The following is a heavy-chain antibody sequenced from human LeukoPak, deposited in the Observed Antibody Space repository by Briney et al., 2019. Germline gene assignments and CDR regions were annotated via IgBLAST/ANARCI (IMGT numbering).Heavy chain of an antibody. CDR1: GYTFTSYD. D-gene: IGHD6-19*01. CDR2: MNPNSGNT. Sequence: ASVEVSCKASGYTFTSYDINWVRQATGQGLEWRGWMNPNSGNTGYAKKFQGRVTITRTTSISTAYMELSSLRSEDTAVYYCARGSPITYSSGWFSPFHYYYYYMDVWGKGTTVTVSS. J-gene: IGHJ6*03. CDR3: ARGSPITYSSGWFSPFHYYYYYMDV. V-gene: IGHV1-8*03.